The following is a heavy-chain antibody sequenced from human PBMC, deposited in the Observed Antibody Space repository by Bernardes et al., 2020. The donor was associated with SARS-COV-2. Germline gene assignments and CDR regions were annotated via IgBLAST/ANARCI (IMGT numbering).Heavy chain of an antibody. CDR1: GYTFTGYY. Sequence: ASVKVSCKASGYTFTGYYMHWVRQAPGQGLEWMGWINPNSGGTNYAQKFQGRVTMTRDTSISTAYMELSRLRSDDTAVYYCYGRKETKVVVAASTFFDYWGQGTLVTVSS. CDR2: INPNSGGT. J-gene: IGHJ4*02. CDR3: YGRKETKVVVAASTFFDY. V-gene: IGHV1-2*02. D-gene: IGHD2-15*01.